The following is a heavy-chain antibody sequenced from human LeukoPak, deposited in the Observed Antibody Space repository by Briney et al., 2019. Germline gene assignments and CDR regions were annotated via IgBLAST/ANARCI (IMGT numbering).Heavy chain of an antibody. D-gene: IGHD2-21*02. J-gene: IGHJ4*02. CDR1: GGSISNNY. Sequence: NPSETLSLTCTVSGGSISNNYWSWIRQPQGKALEWIGLIYYSGSTKYNPSLESRVTISVDTSKNQLSLNLNPLIASVTPVYYCARHLRGVMTCFAYWGQGALVTVSS. V-gene: IGHV4-59*08. CDR2: IYYSGST. CDR3: ARHLRGVMTCFAY.